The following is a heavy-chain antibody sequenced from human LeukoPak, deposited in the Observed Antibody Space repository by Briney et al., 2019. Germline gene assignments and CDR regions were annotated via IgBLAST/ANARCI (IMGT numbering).Heavy chain of an antibody. CDR2: IYYSGST. J-gene: IGHJ4*02. CDR1: GGSLSGYY. CDR3: ARAPCSGGSCYLPDY. D-gene: IGHD2-15*01. V-gene: IGHV4-59*01. Sequence: SETLSLTCTVSGGSLSGYYWSWIRQPPGKGLEWIGYIYYSGSTNYNPSLKSRVTISVDTSKDQFSLRLSSVTAADTAVYYCARAPCSGGSCYLPDYWGQGTLVTVSS.